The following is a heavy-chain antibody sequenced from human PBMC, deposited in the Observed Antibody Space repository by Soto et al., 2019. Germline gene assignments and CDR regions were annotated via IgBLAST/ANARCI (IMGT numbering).Heavy chain of an antibody. CDR1: GGSISSSNW. D-gene: IGHD6-6*01. CDR3: ARELPGSSSGGLDY. J-gene: IGHJ4*02. Sequence: PSETLSLTCAVSGGSISSSNWWSWVRQPPGKGLEWIGEIYHSGSTNYNPSLKSRVTISVDKSENQFSLKLSSVTAADTAVYYCARELPGSSSGGLDYWGQGTLVTVSS. CDR2: IYHSGST. V-gene: IGHV4-4*02.